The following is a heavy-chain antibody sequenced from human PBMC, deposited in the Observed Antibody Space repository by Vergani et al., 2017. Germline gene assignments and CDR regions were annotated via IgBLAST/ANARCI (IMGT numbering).Heavy chain of an antibody. CDR3: TSKRGACRAAYCHSYDF. CDR1: NDSVSNTFYY. CDR2: IYYSGST. D-gene: IGHD2-15*01. Sequence: QVQLQESGPGLVKPSETLSLTCTVSNDSVSNTFYYWGWIRQTPGKGLEWIGSIYYSGSTYYNPSLESRVTMSVDTSKSQFSLKLSSVTAADTAVYYCTSKRGACRAAYCHSYDFWGPGTLVGVSS. V-gene: IGHV4-39*01. J-gene: IGHJ4*02.